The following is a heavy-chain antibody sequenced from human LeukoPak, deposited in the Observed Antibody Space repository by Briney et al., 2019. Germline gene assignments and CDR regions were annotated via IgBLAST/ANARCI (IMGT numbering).Heavy chain of an antibody. V-gene: IGHV3-23*01. D-gene: IGHD6-13*01. CDR3: AKGLRSSSPRYMDV. J-gene: IGHJ6*03. CDR2: ISGSGGST. CDR1: GFTFSSYA. Sequence: GGSLRLSCAASGFTFSSYAMKWVRQAPGKGLEWVSTISGSGGSTYSADSVKGRFTISRDNSKNTLYLQMNSLRAEDTAVYYCAKGLRSSSPRYMDVWGKGTTVTVSS.